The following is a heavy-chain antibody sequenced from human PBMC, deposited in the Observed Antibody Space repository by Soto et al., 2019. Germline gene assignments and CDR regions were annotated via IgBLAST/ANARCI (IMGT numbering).Heavy chain of an antibody. D-gene: IGHD1-7*01. CDR1: SGSISSSNW. Sequence: QVQLQESGPGLVKPSGTLSLTCAVSSGSISSSNWWSWVRQPPGKGLEWIGEIYHSGSTNYNPSLKSRVTTSVDKSKNQFSLKLSSVTAADTAVYYCARMPRGWPTTLDYFDYWGQGTLVTVSS. CDR2: IYHSGST. CDR3: ARMPRGWPTTLDYFDY. J-gene: IGHJ4*02. V-gene: IGHV4-4*02.